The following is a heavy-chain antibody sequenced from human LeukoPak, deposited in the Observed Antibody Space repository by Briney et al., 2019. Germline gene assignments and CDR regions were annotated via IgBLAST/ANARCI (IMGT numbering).Heavy chain of an antibody. D-gene: IGHD1-7*01. CDR1: GGSISSYY. CDR3: ARSGISAWATTGDYFDY. CDR2: IYYSGST. V-gene: IGHV4-59*01. Sequence: SETVSLTCTVSGGSISSYYWSWIRQPPGKGLNWIGYIYYSGSTNYNPSLKSRVTISVDTSKNQFSLKLSSVTAADAAVYYCARSGISAWATTGDYFDYWGQGTLVTVSS. J-gene: IGHJ4*02.